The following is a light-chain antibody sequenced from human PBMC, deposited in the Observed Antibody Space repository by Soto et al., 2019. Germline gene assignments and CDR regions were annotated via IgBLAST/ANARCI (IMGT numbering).Light chain of an antibody. V-gene: IGLV1-40*01. CDR2: GNT. CDR3: QSNDVSLSVV. Sequence: QPVLTQPPSVSGAPGQRVTISCTGSSSNIGAGYDVHWYQQPPGTAPKLLIYGNTNRPSGVPDRFSGSKSGTSASLVIAGLQAEDEADYYCQSNDVSLSVVFGGGTKLTVL. J-gene: IGLJ2*01. CDR1: SSNIGAGYD.